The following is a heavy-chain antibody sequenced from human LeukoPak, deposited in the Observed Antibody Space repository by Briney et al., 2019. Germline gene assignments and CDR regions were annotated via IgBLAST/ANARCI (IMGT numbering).Heavy chain of an antibody. CDR1: GFAFSSYG. CDR2: IWYDECNK. D-gene: IGHD6-19*01. Sequence: GGSLRLSCAASGFAFSSYGMHWVRQAPGKGLEWVAVIWYDECNKYYADSVKGRFTISRDNSKNTLYLQMNSLRAEDTAVYYCASTSGWYEPIDYWGQGTLLTVSS. J-gene: IGHJ4*02. V-gene: IGHV3-33*01. CDR3: ASTSGWYEPIDY.